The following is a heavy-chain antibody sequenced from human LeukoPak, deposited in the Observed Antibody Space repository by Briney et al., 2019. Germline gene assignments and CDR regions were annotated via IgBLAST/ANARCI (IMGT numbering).Heavy chain of an antibody. D-gene: IGHD3-10*01. J-gene: IGHJ4*02. V-gene: IGHV1-2*06. CDR2: INPKTGAT. CDR3: ARLIWFGEPVDY. CDR1: GYTFSGHY. Sequence: VASVKVSCKASGYTFSGHYMDWVRQASGQGLEWMGRINPKTGATNYAPKFQGRVAMTRDTSITTGYMELSSLTSDDTAVYYCARLIWFGEPVDYWGQGTLVTVSS.